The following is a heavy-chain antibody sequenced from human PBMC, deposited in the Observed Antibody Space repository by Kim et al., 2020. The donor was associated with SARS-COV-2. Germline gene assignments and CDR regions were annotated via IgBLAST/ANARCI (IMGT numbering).Heavy chain of an antibody. CDR3: ARDPQLRYFDWLGAYDI. Sequence: LKSQVTLSVDTSKNQFSLQLSSVTAADTAVYYCARDPQLRYFDWLGAYDIWGQGTMVTVS. J-gene: IGHJ3*02. V-gene: IGHV4-31*01. D-gene: IGHD3-9*01.